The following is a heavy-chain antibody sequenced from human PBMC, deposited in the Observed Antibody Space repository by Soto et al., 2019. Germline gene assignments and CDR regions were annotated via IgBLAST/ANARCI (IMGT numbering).Heavy chain of an antibody. D-gene: IGHD1-1*01. J-gene: IGHJ4*02. CDR1: GGSISSSSYY. Sequence: SETLSLTCTVSGGSISSSSYYWGWIRQPPGKGLEWIGSIYYSGSTYYNPSLKSRVTISVDTSKNQFSLKLSSVTAADTAVYYCARRIIDPNYYFDYWGQGTLVTVSS. V-gene: IGHV4-39*01. CDR3: ARRIIDPNYYFDY. CDR2: IYYSGST.